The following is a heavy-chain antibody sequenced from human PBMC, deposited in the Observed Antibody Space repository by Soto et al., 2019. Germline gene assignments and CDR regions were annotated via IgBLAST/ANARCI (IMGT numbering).Heavy chain of an antibody. CDR2: VSGSGGNT. J-gene: IGHJ4*02. D-gene: IGHD6-13*01. V-gene: IGHV3-23*01. CDR1: GFTFSSYA. Sequence: GGSLRLSCAASGFTFSSYAMSWVRQAPGKGLEWVSAVSGSGGNTYYADSVQGRFTISRDNSKNMLNLQMNSLRAEDTAVYYCAKLNLFVSAAAGRGPFDYWGQGTLVTVSS. CDR3: AKLNLFVSAAAGRGPFDY.